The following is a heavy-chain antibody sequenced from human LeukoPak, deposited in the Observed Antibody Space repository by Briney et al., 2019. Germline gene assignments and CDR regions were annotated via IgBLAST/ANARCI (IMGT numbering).Heavy chain of an antibody. CDR1: GGSISSSSYY. CDR2: IYYSGST. CDR3: ARLGYDSSGRYFDY. J-gene: IGHJ4*02. Sequence: SETLSLTCTVSGGSISSSSYYWGWIRQPPGKGLEWIGSIYYSGSTYYNPSLKSRVTISVDTSKNQFSLKLSSVTAADTAVYYCARLGYDSSGRYFDYWGQGTLVTASS. D-gene: IGHD3-22*01. V-gene: IGHV4-39*01.